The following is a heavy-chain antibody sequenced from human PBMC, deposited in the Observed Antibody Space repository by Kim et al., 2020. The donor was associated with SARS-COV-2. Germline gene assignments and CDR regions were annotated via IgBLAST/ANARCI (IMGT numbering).Heavy chain of an antibody. CDR2: INGDGSST. D-gene: IGHD6-6*01. CDR3: ARPFYSSSRFDP. Sequence: GGSLRLSCAASGFTFSNHWMYWVRQAPGKGLLWVSRINGDGSSTTYADSVKGRFTISRDNAKNTLHLQMNSLRAEDTAVYYCARPFYSSSRFDPWGQGTLVTVSS. V-gene: IGHV3-74*01. J-gene: IGHJ5*02. CDR1: GFTFSNHW.